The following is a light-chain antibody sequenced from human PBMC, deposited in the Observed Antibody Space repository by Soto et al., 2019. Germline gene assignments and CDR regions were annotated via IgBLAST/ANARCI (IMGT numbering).Light chain of an antibody. CDR2: SNN. J-gene: IGLJ1*01. CDR3: AAWDDRLNGYV. Sequence: QSVLTQPPSASGTPGQRVTISCSGSSSNIGSNTVNWYQQLPGTAHKLLIYSNNQRPSGVPDRFSGSKSGTSASLAISGLQSEDEADYYCAAWDDRLNGYVCGSGTTVTVL. V-gene: IGLV1-44*01. CDR1: SSNIGSNT.